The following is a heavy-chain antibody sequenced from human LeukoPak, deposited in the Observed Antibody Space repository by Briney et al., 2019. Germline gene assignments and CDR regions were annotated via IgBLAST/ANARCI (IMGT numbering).Heavy chain of an antibody. Sequence: SETLSLTCTVSGGSISSYYWTWIRQPPGKGLEWIGYIYYSGSTYYNPSLKSRVTISVDTSKNQFSLKLSSVTAADTAVYYCERATSISGWDTSDYWGQGTLVTVSS. V-gene: IGHV4-59*01. CDR3: ERATSISGWDTSDY. CDR2: IYYSGST. CDR1: GGSISSYY. D-gene: IGHD6-19*01. J-gene: IGHJ4*02.